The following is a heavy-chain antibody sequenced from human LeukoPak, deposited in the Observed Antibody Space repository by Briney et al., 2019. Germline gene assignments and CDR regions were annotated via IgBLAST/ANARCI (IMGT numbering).Heavy chain of an antibody. J-gene: IGHJ4*02. CDR3: TRGIVGATAPDY. D-gene: IGHD1-26*01. Sequence: SETLSLTCTVSGGSISSYKWSWIQQPAGKGLEWIGRIYSSGSTNYNPSLKSRVAMSVDTSKNQLPLQLSSVTAADTAVYYCTRGIVGATAPDYWGQGTLVIVSS. V-gene: IGHV4-4*07. CDR2: IYSSGST. CDR1: GGSISSYK.